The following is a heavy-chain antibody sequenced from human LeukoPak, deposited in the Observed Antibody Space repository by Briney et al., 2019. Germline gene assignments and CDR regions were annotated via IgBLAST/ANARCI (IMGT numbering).Heavy chain of an antibody. V-gene: IGHV4-59*08. J-gene: IGHJ6*02. CDR3: ARRRSPAYYGMDV. D-gene: IGHD1-26*01. CDR2: IYYSGST. CDR1: GGSISSYY. Sequence: SETLSLTCTVSGGSISSYYWSWIRQPPGKGLEWIGYIYYSGSTNYNPSLKSRVTISVDTSKNQFSLKLSSVTAADTAVYYCARRRSPAYYGMDVWGQGTTVTVSS.